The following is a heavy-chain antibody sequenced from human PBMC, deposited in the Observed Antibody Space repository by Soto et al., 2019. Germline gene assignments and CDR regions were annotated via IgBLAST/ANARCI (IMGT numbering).Heavy chain of an antibody. CDR1: GYTLTELS. D-gene: IGHD3-3*01. V-gene: IGHV1-24*01. J-gene: IGHJ4*02. CDR3: ATLPNDFWSGYYTNYYFDY. Sequence: ASVKVSCKVSGYTLTELSMHWVRQAPGKGLEWMGGFDPEDGETIYAQKFQGRVTMTEDTSTDTAYMELSSLRSEDTAVYYCATLPNDFWSGYYTNYYFDYWGQGTLVTSPQ. CDR2: FDPEDGET.